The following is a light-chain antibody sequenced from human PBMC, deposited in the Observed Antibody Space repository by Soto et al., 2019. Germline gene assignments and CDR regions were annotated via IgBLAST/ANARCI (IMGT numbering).Light chain of an antibody. CDR1: SSDLGAHDY. J-gene: IGLJ3*02. CDR2: EVK. Sequence: QSALTQPASVSGSPGQSITISCSGSSSDLGAHDYVSWYQHHPGKAPKLIIFEVKNRPSGVSNRVSGSKSGNTVSLTISGLQAEDEADYYCSSYSSSSLWVFGGGTKLTVL. CDR3: SSYSSSSLWV. V-gene: IGLV2-14*01.